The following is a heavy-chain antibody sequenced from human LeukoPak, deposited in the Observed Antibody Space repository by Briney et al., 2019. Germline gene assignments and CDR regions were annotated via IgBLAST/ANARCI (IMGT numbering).Heavy chain of an antibody. D-gene: IGHD3-22*01. CDR3: ARDPVDYDSSGYFFFSGPGQEFDY. Sequence: PGGSLRLSCAASGFTFSSHWMSWVRQAPGKGLGWVANIKQDGSEKYYVDSVKGRFTISRDNAKNSLYLQMNSLRAEDTAVYYCARDPVDYDSSGYFFFSGPGQEFDYWGQGTLVTVSS. CDR2: IKQDGSEK. V-gene: IGHV3-7*01. CDR1: GFTFSSHW. J-gene: IGHJ4*02.